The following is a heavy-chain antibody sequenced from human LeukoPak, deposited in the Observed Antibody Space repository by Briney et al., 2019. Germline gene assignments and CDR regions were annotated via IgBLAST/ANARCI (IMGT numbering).Heavy chain of an antibody. V-gene: IGHV3-48*01. CDR1: GFTFSSYS. CDR2: ISSSSSTI. D-gene: IGHD5-12*01. J-gene: IGHJ4*02. Sequence: PGGSLRLSCAASGFTFSSYSMNWVRQAPGKGLEWVSYISSSSSTIYYADSVKGRFTISRDNAKNSLYLQMNSLRAEDTAVYYCAAVSMVATSGYWGQGTLVTVSS. CDR3: AAVSMVATSGY.